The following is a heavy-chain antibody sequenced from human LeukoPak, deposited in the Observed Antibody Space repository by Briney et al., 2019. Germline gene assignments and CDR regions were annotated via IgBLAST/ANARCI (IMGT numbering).Heavy chain of an antibody. V-gene: IGHV1-2*06. Sequence: ASVKVSCKATGYTFIAYHMHWVRQAPGQGLEWMGRIHPSSGATNYAQRFQGRVTLTRDTSINTAYMELSRLTSDDTAVYYCARDLPFEDWGQGTLVTVSS. CDR1: GYTFIAYH. D-gene: IGHD2/OR15-2a*01. CDR2: IHPSSGAT. J-gene: IGHJ4*02. CDR3: ARDLPFED.